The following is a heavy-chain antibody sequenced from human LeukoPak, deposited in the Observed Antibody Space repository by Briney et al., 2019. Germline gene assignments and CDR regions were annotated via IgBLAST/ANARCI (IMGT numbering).Heavy chain of an antibody. J-gene: IGHJ4*02. CDR2: IRQDGNWR. CDR3: ERFGDPSTTLDH. CDR1: GFTFSRHW. D-gene: IGHD3-16*01. Sequence: PGGSLRLSCAASGFTFSRHWMSWVRQAPGKGLEWVAHIRQDGNWRHHVDSVKGRFTISRDNAKNSLYLQMNSLRVEDTAVYYCERFGDPSTTLDHWGQGTRVTVSS. V-gene: IGHV3-7*01.